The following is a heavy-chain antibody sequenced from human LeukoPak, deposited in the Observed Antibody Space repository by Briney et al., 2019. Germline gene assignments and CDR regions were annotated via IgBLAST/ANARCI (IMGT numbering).Heavy chain of an antibody. D-gene: IGHD1-26*01. CDR2: ISSSGRTM. CDR3: WRVGTTTVLDY. J-gene: IGHJ4*02. CDR1: GFTFSNSE. Sequence: PGGSLRLSCAASGFTFSNSEMNWVRQAPGKGLGWVSYISSSGRTMFYADSVRGRFTISRDNPKNSLYLQMSSLRAEDTAVYYCWRVGTTTVLDYWGQGTPVTPSA. V-gene: IGHV3-48*03.